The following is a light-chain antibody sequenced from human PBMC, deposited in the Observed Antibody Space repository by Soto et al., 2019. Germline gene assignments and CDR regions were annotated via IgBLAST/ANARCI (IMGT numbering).Light chain of an antibody. V-gene: IGLV1-44*01. CDR3: AAWDDSLNGVV. CDR2: RNN. J-gene: IGLJ2*01. Sequence: QSVLTQPPSTSGTPGQRVTISCSGGSSNIGRHSVNWYQQLPGTAPKLLIYRNNQRPSGIPDRFSGSRSGTSASLAISGLQSEDEADYYCAAWDDSLNGVVFGAGTQLTVL. CDR1: SSNIGRHS.